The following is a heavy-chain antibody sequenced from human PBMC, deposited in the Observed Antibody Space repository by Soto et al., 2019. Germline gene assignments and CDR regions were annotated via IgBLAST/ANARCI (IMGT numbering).Heavy chain of an antibody. Sequence: EVQLVESGGGWVLPGGSLRLSCAASGFNVSNNYMSWVRQGPGKGLEWVSIIYSGGSTYYTDSLKGRSTISRDSSKNTLYLQMYGLGVEDTGVYYCARAKDMVATGPFDHWGQGTLVTVSS. CDR2: IYSGGST. D-gene: IGHD5-12*01. J-gene: IGHJ4*02. CDR3: ARAKDMVATGPFDH. V-gene: IGHV3-66*01. CDR1: GFNVSNNY.